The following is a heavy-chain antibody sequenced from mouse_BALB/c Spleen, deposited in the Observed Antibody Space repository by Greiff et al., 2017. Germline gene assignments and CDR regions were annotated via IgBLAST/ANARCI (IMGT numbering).Heavy chain of an antibody. J-gene: IGHJ4*01. V-gene: IGHV14-3*02. CDR2: IDPANGNT. CDR1: GFNIKDTY. Sequence: SGAELVKPGASVKLSCTASGFNIKDTYMHWVKQRPEQGLEWIGRIDPANGNTTYDPKFQGKATITADTSSNTAYLQLSSLTSEDTAVYYCARWLLQDDAMDDWGQGTSVTVSS. CDR3: ARWLLQDDAMDD. D-gene: IGHD2-3*01.